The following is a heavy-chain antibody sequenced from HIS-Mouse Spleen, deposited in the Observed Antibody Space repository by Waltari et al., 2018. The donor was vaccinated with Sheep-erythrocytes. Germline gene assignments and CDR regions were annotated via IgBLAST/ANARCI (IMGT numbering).Heavy chain of an antibody. CDR2: ISYEGSNK. CDR3: ARGAFDI. V-gene: IGHV3-30-3*01. Sequence: VAGISYEGSNKYHADSVKGRFTISRDNSKNTLYLQMNSLRAEDTAVYYCARGAFDIWGQGTMVTVSS. J-gene: IGHJ3*02.